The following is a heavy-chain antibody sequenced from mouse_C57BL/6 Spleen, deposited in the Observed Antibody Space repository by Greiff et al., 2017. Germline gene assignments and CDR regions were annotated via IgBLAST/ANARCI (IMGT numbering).Heavy chain of an antibody. Sequence: EVHLVESGEGLVKPGGSLQLSCAASGFTFSSYAMSWVRQTPEKRLEWVAYISSGGDYIYYADTVKGRFTISRDNARNTLYLQLSSLKSEDTAMYYCTRDENYSNYVYYYAMDYWGQGTSVTVSS. D-gene: IGHD2-5*01. CDR2: ISSGGDYI. CDR1: GFTFSSYA. V-gene: IGHV5-9-1*02. CDR3: TRDENYSNYVYYYAMDY. J-gene: IGHJ4*01.